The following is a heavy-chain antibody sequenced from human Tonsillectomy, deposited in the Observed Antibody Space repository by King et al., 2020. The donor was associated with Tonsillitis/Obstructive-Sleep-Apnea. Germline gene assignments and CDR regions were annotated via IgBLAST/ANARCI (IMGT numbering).Heavy chain of an antibody. CDR2: ISYDGSET. Sequence: VQLVESGGGVVQPGRSLRLSCAASGFTFSSYAMHWVRQAPGKGLEWVAVISYDGSETFYADSVKGRFTISRDNSKKTHYLQVNSLRAEDTAVYYCARGPGVAPATMPCPGYWGQGTLVTVSS. V-gene: IGHV3-30*04. CDR3: ARGPGVAPATMPCPGY. J-gene: IGHJ4*02. D-gene: IGHD2-2*01. CDR1: GFTFSSYA.